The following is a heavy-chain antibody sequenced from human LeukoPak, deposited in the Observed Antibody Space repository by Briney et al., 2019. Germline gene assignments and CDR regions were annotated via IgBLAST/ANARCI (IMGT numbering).Heavy chain of an antibody. D-gene: IGHD1-7*01. V-gene: IGHV4-4*07. CDR3: ARRNSDSAFFDF. J-gene: IGHJ4*02. Sequence: SETLSLTCTVSGGSISSNYWSWIRQPAGKGLEWIGRIYSSGTTNYNPSLKGRVTMSVDTSKNQFSLKLSSVTAADTAVYYCARRNSDSAFFDFWGQGTLVTVSS. CDR2: IYSSGTT. CDR1: GGSISSNY.